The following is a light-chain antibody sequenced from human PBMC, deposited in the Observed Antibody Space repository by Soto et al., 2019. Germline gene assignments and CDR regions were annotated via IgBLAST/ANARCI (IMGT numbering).Light chain of an antibody. J-gene: IGKJ1*01. CDR2: DAS. Sequence: DIQMTQSSSTLSASVGDRVTITCQASQSISNWLAWYQQKAGKVPKLLIYDASTLASGVPSRFSGSGSGTECTLTISSLQPDDFATFYCQQYNSYSRTLRQGTKVDIK. CDR3: QQYNSYSRT. CDR1: QSISNW. V-gene: IGKV1-5*01.